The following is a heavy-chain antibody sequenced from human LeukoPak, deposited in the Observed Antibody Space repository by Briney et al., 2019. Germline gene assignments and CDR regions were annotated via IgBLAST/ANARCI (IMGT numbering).Heavy chain of an antibody. CDR3: ARAGSSWSGGKRGWFDP. CDR2: ISAYNGNT. D-gene: IGHD6-13*01. J-gene: IGHJ5*02. V-gene: IGHV1-18*01. Sequence: ASVKVSCKASGYTFTSYGISWVRQAPGQGLEWMGWISAYNGNTNYAQKLQGRVTMTTDTSTSTAYMELRSLRSDDTAVYYCARAGSSWSGGKRGWFDPWGQGTLVTVSS. CDR1: GYTFTSYG.